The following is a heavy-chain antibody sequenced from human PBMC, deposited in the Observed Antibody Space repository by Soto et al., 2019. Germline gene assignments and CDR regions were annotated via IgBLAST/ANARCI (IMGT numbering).Heavy chain of an antibody. CDR3: VHRAGIDGNWNGGYFDY. CDR2: IYWDDDK. J-gene: IGHJ4*02. CDR1: GFSLSARPVA. V-gene: IGHV2-5*02. D-gene: IGHD1-1*01. Sequence: QITLRESGPTRVKPTQTLTLTCTFSGFSLSARPVAVGWIRQPPGKALERLALIYWDDDKRYSPSLMSRLTNTKEPSKNQVVLTMTNMDPLDTAIYYCVHRAGIDGNWNGGYFDYWGQGALVTVSS.